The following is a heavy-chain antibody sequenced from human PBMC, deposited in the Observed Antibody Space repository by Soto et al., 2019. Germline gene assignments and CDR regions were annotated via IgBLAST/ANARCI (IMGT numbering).Heavy chain of an antibody. V-gene: IGHV3-48*01. J-gene: IGHJ6*02. CDR1: GFTFSSYS. CDR2: ISSSSSTI. CDR3: ARTHVVPAAYYYYYYGMDV. Sequence: GGSLRLSCAASGFTFSSYSMNWVRQAPGKGLEWVSYISSSSSTIYYADSVKGRFTISRDNAKNSLYLQMNSLRAEDTAVYYCARTHVVPAAYYYYYYGMDVWGQGTTVTVSS. D-gene: IGHD2-2*01.